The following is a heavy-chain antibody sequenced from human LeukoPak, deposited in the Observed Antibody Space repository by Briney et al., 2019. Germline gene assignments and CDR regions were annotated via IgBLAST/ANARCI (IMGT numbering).Heavy chain of an antibody. Sequence: PSETLSLTCTVSGGSTSSSSYYWGWIRQPPGKGLEWIGSIYYSGSTYYNPSLKSRVTISVDTSKNQFSLKLSSVTAADTAVYYCARQVWGYYDSSGYQPLFDYWGQGTLVTVSS. J-gene: IGHJ4*02. CDR2: IYYSGST. D-gene: IGHD3-22*01. CDR3: ARQVWGYYDSSGYQPLFDY. CDR1: GGSTSSSSYY. V-gene: IGHV4-39*01.